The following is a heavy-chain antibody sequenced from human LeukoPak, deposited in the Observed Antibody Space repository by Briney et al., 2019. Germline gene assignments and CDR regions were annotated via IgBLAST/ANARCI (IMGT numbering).Heavy chain of an antibody. V-gene: IGHV3-23*01. CDR2: ISGSGGST. CDR1: GFTFSNYA. Sequence: GGPLRLSCAAPGFTFSNYAMSWVRQAPGKGLEWVSGISGSGGSTYYAESVKGRFTISRDNSKNTLYLQMNSLRAEDTALHYCAKWFGEPFFDYWGQGTLVTVSS. J-gene: IGHJ4*02. CDR3: AKWFGEPFFDY. D-gene: IGHD3-10*01.